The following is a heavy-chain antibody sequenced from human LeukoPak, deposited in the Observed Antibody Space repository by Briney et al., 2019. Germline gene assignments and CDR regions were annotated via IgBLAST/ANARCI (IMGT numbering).Heavy chain of an antibody. CDR1: GFTFRSYG. J-gene: IGHJ3*02. CDR2: ISYDGSNK. Sequence: PGRSLRLSCAASGFTFRSYGIHWVRQAPGKGLEWVAVISYDGSNKDYADSVKGRFTISRDNSQNTLYLQMNSLRAEDTAVYYCAREIFNGFDIWGQGTMVTVSS. CDR3: AREIFNGFDI. V-gene: IGHV3-30-3*01.